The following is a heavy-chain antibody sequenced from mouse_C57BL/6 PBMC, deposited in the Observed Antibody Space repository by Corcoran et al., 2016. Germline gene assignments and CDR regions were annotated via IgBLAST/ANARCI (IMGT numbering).Heavy chain of an antibody. V-gene: IGHV1-26*01. CDR3: ASSYYGSSYFYAMDY. D-gene: IGHD1-1*01. CDR1: GYTFTDYY. Sequence: EVQLQQSGPELVKPGASVKISCKASGYTFTDYYMNWVKQSHGKSLEWIGDINPNNGGTSYNQKFKGKATLTVDKSSSTAYMELRSLTSEDSAVYYCASSYYGSSYFYAMDYWGQGTSVTVSS. CDR2: INPNNGGT. J-gene: IGHJ4*01.